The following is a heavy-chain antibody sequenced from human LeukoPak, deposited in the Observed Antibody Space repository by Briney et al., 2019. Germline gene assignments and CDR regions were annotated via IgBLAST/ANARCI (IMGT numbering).Heavy chain of an antibody. J-gene: IGHJ5*02. Sequence: SETLSLTCTVSGGSITSYYWSWLRQPAGKGLEWIGRIYSSGTTNYNPSLKSRVTMSIDTSKTQFSLKLSSVTAADTAVYYCAKDWSIFGARDWFDPWGQGTLVTVSS. D-gene: IGHD3-3*01. V-gene: IGHV4-4*07. CDR2: IYSSGTT. CDR1: GGSITSYY. CDR3: AKDWSIFGARDWFDP.